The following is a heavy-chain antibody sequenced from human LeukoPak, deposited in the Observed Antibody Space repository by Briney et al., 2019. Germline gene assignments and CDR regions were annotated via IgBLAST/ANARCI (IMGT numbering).Heavy chain of an antibody. V-gene: IGHV4-39*01. Sequence: GSLRLSCAASGFTFSSYAMSWIRQPPGKGLEWIGSIYYSGSTYYNPSLKSRVTISVDTSKNQFSLKLSSVTAADTAVYYCARLSVVTVDAFDIWGQGTMVTVSS. D-gene: IGHD2-21*02. CDR1: GFTFSSYA. CDR3: ARLSVVTVDAFDI. J-gene: IGHJ3*02. CDR2: IYYSGST.